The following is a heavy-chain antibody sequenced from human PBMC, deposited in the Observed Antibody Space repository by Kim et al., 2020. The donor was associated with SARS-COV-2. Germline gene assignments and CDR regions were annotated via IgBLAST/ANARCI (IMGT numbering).Heavy chain of an antibody. CDR3: ARRPAGVDW. CDR2: INHSGNT. J-gene: IGHJ4*02. V-gene: IGHV4-34*01. CDR1: GGSFSGHY. Sequence: SETLSLTCAVYGGSFSGHYWSWIRQPPGMGLEWIGEINHSGNTNYNPSLGSRVTLSVDTSKNQFFLRLNSVTAADTGVYYCARRPAGVDWWGQGTLVTVSS.